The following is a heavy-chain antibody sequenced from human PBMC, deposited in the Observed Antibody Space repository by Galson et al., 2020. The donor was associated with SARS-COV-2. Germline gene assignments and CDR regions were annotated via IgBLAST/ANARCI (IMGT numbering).Heavy chain of an antibody. CDR3: AKYDQRGWEGR. V-gene: IGHV3-23*01. J-gene: IGHJ4*02. CDR2: FSDFGDTT. CDR1: GFSLNTWA. D-gene: IGHD1-26*01. Sequence: GGSLRLSCAVSGFSLNTWAVNWFRQAPGRGLEWVSVFSDFGDTTAYADSVRGRFTVSRDGSKETVYLQMNSLRGEDTAVYYCAKYDQRGWEGRWGQGTLVTVSS.